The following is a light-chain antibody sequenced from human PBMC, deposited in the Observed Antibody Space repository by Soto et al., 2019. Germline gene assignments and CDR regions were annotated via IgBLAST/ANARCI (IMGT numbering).Light chain of an antibody. CDR1: QDIGNF. CDR3: QQYNSYSPT. Sequence: DIQMTQSPSSLSAFVGDRVTITCRASQDIGNFLAWYQQKPGKVPKLLIYAASTLQSGVPSRFSGSGSGTEFTLTISSLQPDDFATYYCQQYNSYSPTFGQGTKVDI. CDR2: AAS. J-gene: IGKJ1*01. V-gene: IGKV1-27*01.